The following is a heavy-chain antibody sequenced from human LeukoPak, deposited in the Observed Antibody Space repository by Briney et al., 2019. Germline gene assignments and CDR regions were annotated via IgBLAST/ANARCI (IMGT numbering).Heavy chain of an antibody. Sequence: QPSETLSLTCAVYGGSFSGYYWSWIRQPPGKGLEWIGEINHSGSTNYNPSLKSRVTISVDTSKNQFSLKLSSVTAADTAVYYCARHVWLQPFDYWGQGTPVTVSS. CDR3: ARHVWLQPFDY. V-gene: IGHV4-34*01. J-gene: IGHJ4*02. D-gene: IGHD3-9*01. CDR2: INHSGST. CDR1: GGSFSGYY.